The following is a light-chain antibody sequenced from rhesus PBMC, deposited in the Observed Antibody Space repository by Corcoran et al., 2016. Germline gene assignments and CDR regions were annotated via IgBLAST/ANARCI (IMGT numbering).Light chain of an antibody. CDR3: QQYKSAPLT. J-gene: IGKJ4*01. V-gene: IGKV1-37*01. CDR1: QGISSY. Sequence: SASVGDRVTITCRASQGISSYLAWYQQKPGKAPKPLIYYASNLESGIPSRFSGSGSGTEFTLTISSLQPGDFATYYCQQYKSAPLTFGGGTKVEL. CDR2: YAS.